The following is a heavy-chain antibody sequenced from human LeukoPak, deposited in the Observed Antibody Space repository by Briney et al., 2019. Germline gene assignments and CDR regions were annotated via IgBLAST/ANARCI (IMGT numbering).Heavy chain of an antibody. CDR2: INPNSGGT. CDR1: GYTFTGYY. Sequence: GASVKVSCKASGYTFTGYYMHWVRQAPGQGLEWMGWINPNSGGTNYAQKFQGRVTMTRDTSISTAYMELSRLRSDDTAVYYCARAVTMVRGVIKVKRFDPWGQESLVTVSS. D-gene: IGHD3-10*01. CDR3: ARAVTMVRGVIKVKRFDP. V-gene: IGHV1-2*02. J-gene: IGHJ5*02.